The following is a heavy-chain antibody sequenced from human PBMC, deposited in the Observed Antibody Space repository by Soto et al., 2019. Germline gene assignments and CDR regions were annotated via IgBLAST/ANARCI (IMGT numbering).Heavy chain of an antibody. CDR3: ASSTTGRWGDAFDI. J-gene: IGHJ3*02. CDR1: GFTVSSNY. D-gene: IGHD4-4*01. CDR2: IYSGGST. Sequence: EVQLVESGGGLVQPGGSLRLSCAASGFTVSSNYMSWVRQVPGKGLEWVSVIYSGGSTYYADSVKGRFTISRHNSKNTLYLQMNSLRAEDTAVYYCASSTTGRWGDAFDIWGQGTMVTVSS. V-gene: IGHV3-53*04.